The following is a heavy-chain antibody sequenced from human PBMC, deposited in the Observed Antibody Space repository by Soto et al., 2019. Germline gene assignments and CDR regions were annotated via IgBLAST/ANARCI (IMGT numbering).Heavy chain of an antibody. D-gene: IGHD6-19*01. J-gene: IGHJ4*02. CDR2: VFFSGSV. CDR1: GGSINSDY. CDR3: ARPHSSGWFTYDN. V-gene: IGHV4-59*08. Sequence: PSETLSLTCTVSGGSINSDYWSWIRQSPGKGLEWIGYVFFSGSVYYNPSLKSRGIISVDTSNNQFSLKLSPVTAADTAVYYCARPHSSGWFTYDNWGQGTLVTVSS.